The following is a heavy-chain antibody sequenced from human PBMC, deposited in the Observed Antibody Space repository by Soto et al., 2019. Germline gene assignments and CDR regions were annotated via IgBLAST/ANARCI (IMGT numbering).Heavy chain of an antibody. J-gene: IGHJ4*02. Sequence: PGGSLRLSCAASGFTVSSNYMSWVRQAPGKGLEWVSVIYSGGSTYYADSVKGRFTISRDNFKNTLYLQMNSLRAEDTAVYYCARLMTTVTINDYWGQGTLVTVSS. D-gene: IGHD4-17*01. CDR1: GFTVSSNY. CDR3: ARLMTTVTINDY. CDR2: IYSGGST. V-gene: IGHV3-53*01.